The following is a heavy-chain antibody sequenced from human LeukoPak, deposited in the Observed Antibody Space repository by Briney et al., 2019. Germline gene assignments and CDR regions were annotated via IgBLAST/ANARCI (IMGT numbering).Heavy chain of an antibody. J-gene: IGHJ3*02. CDR2: INPSGGST. V-gene: IGHV1-46*01. Sequence: ASVKVSCKASGYTFTSYYMHWVGQAPGQGLEWMGIINPSGGSTRYAQKFQGRVTMTRDTSTSTVYMELSSLRSEDTAVYYCARDGYYDSSGYSYFGAFYIWGQGTMVTVSS. CDR1: GYTFTSYY. CDR3: ARDGYYDSSGYSYFGAFYI. D-gene: IGHD3-22*01.